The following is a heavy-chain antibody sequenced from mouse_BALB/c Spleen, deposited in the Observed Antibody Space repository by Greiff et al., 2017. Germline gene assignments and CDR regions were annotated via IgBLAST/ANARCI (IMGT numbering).Heavy chain of an antibody. Sequence: EVKLMESGPSLVKPSQTLSLTCSVTGDSITSGYWNWIRKFPGNKLEYMGYISYSGSTYYNPSLKSRISITRDTSKNQYYLQLNSVTTEDTATYYCAREGNYGSDYYAMDYWGQGTSVTVSS. CDR3: AREGNYGSDYYAMDY. J-gene: IGHJ4*01. CDR2: ISYSGST. D-gene: IGHD2-2*01. V-gene: IGHV3-8*02. CDR1: GDSITSGY.